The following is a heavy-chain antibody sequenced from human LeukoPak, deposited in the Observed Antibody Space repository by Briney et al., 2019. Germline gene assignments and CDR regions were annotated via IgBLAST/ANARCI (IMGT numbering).Heavy chain of an antibody. CDR3: ASHAFYYYYYMDV. D-gene: IGHD3-16*01. J-gene: IGHJ6*03. Sequence: PSETLSLTCAVSGCSISSSRYYWGWLRQPPGKGLEWIGSMYYSGSTYYNPSLKRRVTITVDTSKNQFYLNLRSVTAADTAVYYCASHAFYYYYYMDVWGKGTTVTVSS. V-gene: IGHV4-39*07. CDR1: GCSISSSRYY. CDR2: MYYSGST.